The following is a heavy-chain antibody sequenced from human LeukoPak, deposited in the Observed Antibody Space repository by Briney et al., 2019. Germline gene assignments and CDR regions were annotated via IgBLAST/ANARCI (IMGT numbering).Heavy chain of an antibody. CDR3: ARRGGSSGWYAADY. CDR1: GGSISSYY. J-gene: IGHJ4*02. CDR2: IYPSGST. V-gene: IGHV4-59*08. D-gene: IGHD6-19*01. Sequence: SETLSLTCTVSGGSISSYYWSWIRQPPGKGLEWIGYIYPSGSTNYNPSLKSRVTISVDTSKNPVSLKLISVTAADTAVYYCARRGGSSGWYAADYWGQGTLVTVSS.